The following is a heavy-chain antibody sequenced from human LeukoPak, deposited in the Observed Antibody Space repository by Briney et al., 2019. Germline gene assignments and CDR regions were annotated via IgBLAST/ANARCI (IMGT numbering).Heavy chain of an antibody. Sequence: GGSPRLSCAASGFTFSSYSMNWVRQAPVKGLEWVSSISSSSSYIYYADSVKGRFTISRDNAKNSLYLQMNSLRAEDTAVYYCARDIAVAGTLAYYYYGMDVWGQGTTVTVSS. CDR3: ARDIAVAGTLAYYYYGMDV. V-gene: IGHV3-21*01. CDR2: ISSSSSYI. CDR1: GFTFSSYS. J-gene: IGHJ6*02. D-gene: IGHD6-19*01.